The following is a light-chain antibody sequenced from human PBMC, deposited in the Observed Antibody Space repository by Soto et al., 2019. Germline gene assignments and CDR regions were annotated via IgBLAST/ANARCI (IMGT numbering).Light chain of an antibody. J-gene: IGKJ2*01. CDR3: QQGNGFPYT. Sequence: DIQMTQSPSSVSASVGDTVTITCRASQDLGGYLAWYQQKPGKAPKLLIYAVSTLQTGVPSRFSGSGSGTEFSLTINSLQPEEFATYFCQQGNGFPYTFGQGTKLEMK. CDR2: AVS. V-gene: IGKV1-12*01. CDR1: QDLGGY.